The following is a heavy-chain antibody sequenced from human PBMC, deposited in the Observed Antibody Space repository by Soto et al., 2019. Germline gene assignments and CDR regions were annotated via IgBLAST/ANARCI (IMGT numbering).Heavy chain of an antibody. V-gene: IGHV4-30-4*01. D-gene: IGHD5-12*01. CDR1: GASVSSGDYF. J-gene: IGHJ4*02. CDR2: IYDSGSS. CDR3: AREKGYISGPKNFDY. Sequence: SETLSLTCTVSGASVSSGDYFWSWIRQSPGKGLQWIGYIYDSGSSYYNPSLKSRVTMSVDTSKNQFSLKLSSVTAADTAVYYCAREKGYISGPKNFDYWGQGTLVTVSS.